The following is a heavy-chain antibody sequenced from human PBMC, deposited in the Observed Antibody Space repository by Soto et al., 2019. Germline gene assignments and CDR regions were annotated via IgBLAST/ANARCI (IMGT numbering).Heavy chain of an antibody. CDR1: GYIFTSQG. Sequence: QIQLVQSGAEVKKPGASVKVSCKASGYIFTSQGISRVRQAPGQGLEWMGWIRTYNGNPNYAQKLQGRVTMTTNTSTTTAFLELRSLTSDDTAVYYCARGRTRALDYWGQGTPVIVSS. V-gene: IGHV1-18*01. J-gene: IGHJ4*02. D-gene: IGHD1-7*01. CDR3: ARGRTRALDY. CDR2: IRTYNGNP.